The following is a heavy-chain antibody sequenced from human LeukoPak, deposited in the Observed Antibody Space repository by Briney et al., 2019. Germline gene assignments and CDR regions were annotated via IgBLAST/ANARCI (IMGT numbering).Heavy chain of an antibody. Sequence: GGSLRLSCAASGFTFSSFWMSWLRQTPGKGLEWVAVIWYDGSNKYYADSVKGRFTISRDNSKNTLYLQMNSLRAEDTAVYYCARAGARAFDIWGQGTMVTVSS. CDR3: ARAGARAFDI. V-gene: IGHV3-33*08. D-gene: IGHD1-26*01. CDR2: IWYDGSNK. CDR1: GFTFSSFW. J-gene: IGHJ3*02.